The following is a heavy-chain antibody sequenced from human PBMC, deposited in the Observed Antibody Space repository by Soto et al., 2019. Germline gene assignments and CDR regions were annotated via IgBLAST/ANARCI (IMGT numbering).Heavy chain of an antibody. CDR1: GGTFSSYT. CDR3: ARGGFGGITGPPFDY. V-gene: IGHV1-69*02. CDR2: IIPILGIA. Sequence: QVQLVQSGAEVKKPGSSVKVSCKASGGTFSSYTISWVRQAPGQGLEWMGRIIPILGIANYAQKFQGRVTITADKSTSTAYMELSSLRSEDTAVYYCARGGFGGITGPPFDYWGQGTLVTVSS. J-gene: IGHJ4*02. D-gene: IGHD1-20*01.